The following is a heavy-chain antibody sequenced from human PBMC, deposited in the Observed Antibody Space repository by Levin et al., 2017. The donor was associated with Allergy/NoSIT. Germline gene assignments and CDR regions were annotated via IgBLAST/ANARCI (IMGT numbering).Heavy chain of an antibody. CDR2: IWYDGSNK. D-gene: IGHD3-9*01. CDR1: GFTFSSYG. J-gene: IGHJ4*02. CDR3: ARGRLRYFDWLSHPLDY. Sequence: PGGSLRLSCAASGFTFSSYGMHWVRQAPGKGLEWVAVIWYDGSNKYYADSVKGRFTISRDNSKNTLYLQMNSLRAEDTAVYYCARGRLRYFDWLSHPLDYWGQGTLVTVSS. V-gene: IGHV3-33*01.